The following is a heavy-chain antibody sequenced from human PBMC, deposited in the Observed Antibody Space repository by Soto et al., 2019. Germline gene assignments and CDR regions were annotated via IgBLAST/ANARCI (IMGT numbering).Heavy chain of an antibody. CDR1: GFIFSNYN. CDR2: ISYDGNND. Sequence: QVQLVESGGGVVQPGKSLRLSCAASGFIFSNYNMHWVRQAPGQGLEWVAVISYDGNNDYYVDSVKGRFTISRDNSKNTLFLRINSLRADDTAVYYCAKETLGRGGGWLDPWGQGTLVTVSS. V-gene: IGHV3-30*18. CDR3: AKETLGRGGGWLDP. J-gene: IGHJ5*02. D-gene: IGHD3-10*01.